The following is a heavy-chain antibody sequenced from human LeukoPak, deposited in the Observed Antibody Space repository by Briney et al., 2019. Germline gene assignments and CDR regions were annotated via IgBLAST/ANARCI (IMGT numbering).Heavy chain of an antibody. D-gene: IGHD3-22*01. CDR1: GGTFSSYA. V-gene: IGHV1-69*05. Sequence: SVKVSCKASGGTFSSYAISWVRQAPGQGLEWMGGIIPIFGTANYAQKFQGRVTITTDESTSTAYMELSSLRSEDTAVYYCARDHSYYYDSSGYYYPTHIDYWGQGTLVTVSS. CDR2: IIPIFGTA. J-gene: IGHJ4*02. CDR3: ARDHSYYYDSSGYYYPTHIDY.